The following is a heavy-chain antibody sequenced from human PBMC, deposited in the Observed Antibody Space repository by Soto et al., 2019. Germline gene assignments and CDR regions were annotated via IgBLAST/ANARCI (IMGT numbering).Heavy chain of an antibody. CDR2: IYYSGST. D-gene: IGHD5-12*01. V-gene: IGHV4-59*08. Sequence: QVQLQESGPGLVKPSETLSLTCTVSGDSISSYYWSWIRQPPGKGLEWIGYIYYSGSTKYNPSLTSQVTMSVDTSKNQFSLKLSSMTAADTAVYYCARQGGWLQALDYWGQGTLVTVSS. CDR3: ARQGGWLQALDY. CDR1: GDSISSYY. J-gene: IGHJ4*02.